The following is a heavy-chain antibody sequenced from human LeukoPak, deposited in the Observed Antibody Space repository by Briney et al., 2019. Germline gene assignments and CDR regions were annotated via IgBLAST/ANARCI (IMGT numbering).Heavy chain of an antibody. J-gene: IGHJ4*02. CDR3: ARHARYCSDGVCYVDY. V-gene: IGHV5-51*01. Sequence: GESLKISCKGSGYSFISYWIVWVRQMPGKGLEWMGIIYPGDSDTRYSPSFQGQVTISADKSISTAYLQWSSLKASDTAMYYCARHARYCSDGVCYVDYWGQGTLVTVSS. CDR1: GYSFISYW. CDR2: IYPGDSDT. D-gene: IGHD2-8*01.